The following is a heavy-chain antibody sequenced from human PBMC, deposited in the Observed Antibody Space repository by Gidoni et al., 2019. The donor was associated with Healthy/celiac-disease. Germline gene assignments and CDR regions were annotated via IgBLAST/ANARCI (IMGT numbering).Heavy chain of an antibody. Sequence: QVQLVQSGAEVKKPGSSVKVSCKASGGTSSSYTISWVRQAPGQGLEWLGRIIPILGIANYAQKFQGRVTITADKSTSTAYMELSSLRSEDTAVYYCARISYASGSDFDYWGQGTLVTVSS. CDR2: IIPILGIA. V-gene: IGHV1-69*02. D-gene: IGHD2-2*01. CDR1: GGTSSSYT. J-gene: IGHJ4*02. CDR3: ARISYASGSDFDY.